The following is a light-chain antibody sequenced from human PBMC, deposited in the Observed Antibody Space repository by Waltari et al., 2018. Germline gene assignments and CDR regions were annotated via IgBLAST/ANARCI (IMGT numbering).Light chain of an antibody. CDR2: EVS. Sequence: QSALTQPADVSGSPGQSITISCTGTSSDVGSYNLVSWYQQHPAKAPKLMIYEVSKRPSGVSNRFSGSKSGNTASLTISGLQAEDEADYYCCSYAGSSTFVFGTGTKVTVL. CDR1: SSDVGSYNL. CDR3: CSYAGSSTFV. V-gene: IGLV2-23*02. J-gene: IGLJ1*01.